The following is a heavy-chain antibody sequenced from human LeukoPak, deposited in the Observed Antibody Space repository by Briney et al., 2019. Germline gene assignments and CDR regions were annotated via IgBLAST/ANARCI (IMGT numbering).Heavy chain of an antibody. CDR3: ARDATASTGAGVDP. CDR1: SSPNCAGPCS. V-gene: IGHV4-31*03. CDR2: IYHSGST. Sequence: PSETLSLTCSFFSSPNCAGPCSCSSIRQHPGKGLEWIGYIYHSGSTYYNPSLKSRSTISVDTSKNQSSLKLSSVTAADTAVYFRARDATASTGAGVDPWGQGTLVTVSS. D-gene: IGHD6-13*01. J-gene: IGHJ5*02.